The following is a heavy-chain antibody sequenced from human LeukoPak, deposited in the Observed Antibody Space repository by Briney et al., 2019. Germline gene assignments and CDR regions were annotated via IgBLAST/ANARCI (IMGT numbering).Heavy chain of an antibody. J-gene: IGHJ6*02. V-gene: IGHV4-34*01. Sequence: SETLSLTCAVYGGSFSGYYWSWIRQPPGKGLEWIGEINHSGSTNYNPSLKSRVTISVDTSKNQFSLRLSSVTAADTAVYYCARGDGYYGYYYYGMDVWGQGTTVTVSS. CDR3: ARGDGYYGYYYYGMDV. CDR2: INHSGST. CDR1: GGSFSGYY. D-gene: IGHD3-3*01.